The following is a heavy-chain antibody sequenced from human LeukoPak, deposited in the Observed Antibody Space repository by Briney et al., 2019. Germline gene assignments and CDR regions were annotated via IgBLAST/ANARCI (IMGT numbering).Heavy chain of an antibody. D-gene: IGHD5-18*01. J-gene: IGHJ4*02. CDR3: ARSRREYTYGKHDY. Sequence: PGGSLRLSCAASGFTFSDYSMNWVRQAPGKGLEWVSSIGSSGSYIYYADPVKGRFTISRDNAKNSLCLQMNSLRAEDTAVYFCARSRREYTYGKHDYWGQGTLVTVSS. V-gene: IGHV3-21*01. CDR1: GFTFSDYS. CDR2: IGSSGSYI.